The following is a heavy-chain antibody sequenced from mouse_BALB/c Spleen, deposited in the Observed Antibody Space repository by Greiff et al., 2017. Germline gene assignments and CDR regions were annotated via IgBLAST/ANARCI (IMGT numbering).Heavy chain of an antibody. J-gene: IGHJ2*01. V-gene: IGHV2-4-1*01. CDR3: ARKDRYDVLGY. CDR2: IWSGGST. CDR1: GFSLTSYG. Sequence: VQLQQSGPGLVQPSQSLSITCTVSGFSLTSYGVHWVRQSPGKGLEWLGVIWSGGSTDYNAAFISRLSISKDNSKSQVFFKMNSLQADDTAIYYCARKDRYDVLGYWGQGTTLTVSS. D-gene: IGHD2-14*01.